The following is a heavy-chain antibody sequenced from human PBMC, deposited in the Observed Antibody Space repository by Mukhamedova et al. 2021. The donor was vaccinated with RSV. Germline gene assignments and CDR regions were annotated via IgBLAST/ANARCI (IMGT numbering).Heavy chain of an antibody. CDR3: AKGSGSFDY. Sequence: GLEWVSGISWNSGSIGYADSVKGRFTISRDNAKNSLYLQMNSLRAEDTALYYCAKGSGSFDYWGQGTLVTVSS. CDR2: ISWNSGSI. J-gene: IGHJ4*02. D-gene: IGHD1-26*01. V-gene: IGHV3-9*01.